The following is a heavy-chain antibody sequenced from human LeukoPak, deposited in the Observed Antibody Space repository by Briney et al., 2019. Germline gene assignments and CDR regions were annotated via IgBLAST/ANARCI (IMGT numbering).Heavy chain of an antibody. J-gene: IGHJ5*02. V-gene: IGHV3-48*03. CDR2: ISSSGSTI. D-gene: IGHD2-2*01. CDR1: GFWFSNYA. Sequence: GRSLRLSCAASGFWFSNYAMHWVRQAPGKGLEWASYISSSGSTIYYADSVKGRFTISRDNAKNSLYLQMNSLRAEDTAVYYCARDSCSSTSCYEWNWFDPWGQGTLVTVSS. CDR3: ARDSCSSTSCYEWNWFDP.